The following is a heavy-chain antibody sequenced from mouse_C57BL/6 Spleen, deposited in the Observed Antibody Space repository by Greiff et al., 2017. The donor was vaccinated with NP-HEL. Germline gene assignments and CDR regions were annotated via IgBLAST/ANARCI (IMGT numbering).Heavy chain of an antibody. Sequence: EVQVVESGGGLVQPGGSLKLSCAASGFTFSDYGMAWVRQAPRKGPEWVAFISNLAYSIYYADTVTGRFTISRENAKNTLYLEMSSLRSEDTAMYYCARWDYGNYAGYFDVWGTGTTVTVSS. CDR2: ISNLAYSI. D-gene: IGHD2-1*01. J-gene: IGHJ1*03. V-gene: IGHV5-15*01. CDR3: ARWDYGNYAGYFDV. CDR1: GFTFSDYG.